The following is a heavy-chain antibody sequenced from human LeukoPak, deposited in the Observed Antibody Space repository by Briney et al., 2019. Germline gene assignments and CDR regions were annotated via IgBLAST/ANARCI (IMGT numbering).Heavy chain of an antibody. J-gene: IGHJ4*02. CDR1: GGSISSGSYY. V-gene: IGHV4-39*07. CDR2: INHSGST. CDR3: ATGSSTFVPNY. D-gene: IGHD6-13*01. Sequence: SETLSLTCTVSGGSISSGSYYWSWIRQPPGKGLEWIGEINHSGSTNYNPSLKSRVTISVDTSKNQFSLKLSSVTAADTAVYYCATGSSTFVPNYWGQGTLVTVSS.